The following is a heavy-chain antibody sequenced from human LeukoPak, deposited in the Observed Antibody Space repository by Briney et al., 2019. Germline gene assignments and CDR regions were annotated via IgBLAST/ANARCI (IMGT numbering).Heavy chain of an antibody. CDR1: GFTFSSYA. J-gene: IGHJ6*03. V-gene: IGHV3-23*01. CDR2: INGSGGST. CDR3: VPRKEWSCYMDV. D-gene: IGHD3-3*01. Sequence: PGGSLRLSCAASGFTFSSYAMRWVRQAPGKGLEGVSDINGSGGSTYYADSVKGRFTIYRDNSQHTLYLQLNSLRAEDTAVYYCVPRKEWSCYMDVWGKGTTVTVSS.